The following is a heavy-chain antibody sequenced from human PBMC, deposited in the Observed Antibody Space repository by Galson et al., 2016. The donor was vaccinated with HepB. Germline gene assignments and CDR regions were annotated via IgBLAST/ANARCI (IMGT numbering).Heavy chain of an antibody. V-gene: IGHV4-38-2*01. J-gene: IGHJ6*02. CDR2: ISHNGTT. CDR3: ARALIEYTLVHFYYYGTDG. Sequence: SETLSLTCAVSGYSINSGYYWGWIRQPPGKGLEWIGGISHNGTTFYKPSLKSRLTISADTFKNQFSLKLTSVTAADTAMYYCARALIEYTLVHFYYYGTDGWGPGTTVTVSS. D-gene: IGHD6-6*01. CDR1: GYSINSGYY.